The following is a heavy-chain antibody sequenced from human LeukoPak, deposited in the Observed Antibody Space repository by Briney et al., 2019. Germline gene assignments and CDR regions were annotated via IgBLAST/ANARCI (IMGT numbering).Heavy chain of an antibody. V-gene: IGHV3-7*04. CDR2: MNRDGSEV. D-gene: IGHD3-3*01. J-gene: IGHJ4*02. CDR3: ARGIDEWLYLNY. Sequence: GGSLRLSCAASGFPFAPFWMTWVRQAPGKGPEFVGTMNRDGSEVAYGNSVRGRFTISRDNAKNSLYLQMYSLRAEDTAVYYCARGIDEWLYLNYWGQGALVTVSS. CDR1: GFPFAPFW.